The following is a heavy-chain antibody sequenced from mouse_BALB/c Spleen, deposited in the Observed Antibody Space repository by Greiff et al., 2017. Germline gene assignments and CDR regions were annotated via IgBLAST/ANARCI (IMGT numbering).Heavy chain of an antibody. CDR1: GFTFSSYA. J-gene: IGHJ3*01. D-gene: IGHD2-10*02. CDR3: ARRVYGNYSFAY. Sequence: EVQGVESGGGLVKPGGSLKLSCAASGFTFSSYAMSWVRQTPEKRLEWVATISSGGSYTYYPDSVKGRFTISRDNAKNTLYLQMSSLRSEDTAMYYCARRVYGNYSFAYWGQGTLVTVSA. V-gene: IGHV5-9-3*01. CDR2: ISSGGSYT.